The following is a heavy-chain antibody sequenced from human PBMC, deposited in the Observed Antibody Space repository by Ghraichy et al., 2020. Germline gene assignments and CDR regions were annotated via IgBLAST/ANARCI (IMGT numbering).Heavy chain of an antibody. J-gene: IGHJ4*02. Sequence: SETLSLTCTVSGGSISSSSYYWGWIHQPPGKGLEWILSIYYSGSTSYHPSLKSRVTISVDTSKNQFSLKLSSVTAADTAVYYCARNPNVAAADTVDYWGQGTLVTVSS. CDR3: ARNPNVAAADTVDY. CDR2: IYYSGST. V-gene: IGHV4-39*01. D-gene: IGHD6-13*01. CDR1: GGSISSSSYY.